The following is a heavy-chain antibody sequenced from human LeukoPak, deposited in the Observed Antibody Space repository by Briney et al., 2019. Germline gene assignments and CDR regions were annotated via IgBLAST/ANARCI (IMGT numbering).Heavy chain of an antibody. CDR1: GFTFSSYG. Sequence: SGGSLRLSCAASGFTFSSYGMHWVRRAPGKGLEWVAVISYDGSNKYYADSVKGRFTISRDNSKNTLYLQMNSLRAEDTAVYYCAKGKQQLVLGRYFDYWGQGTLVTVSS. D-gene: IGHD6-13*01. V-gene: IGHV3-30*18. CDR2: ISYDGSNK. J-gene: IGHJ4*02. CDR3: AKGKQQLVLGRYFDY.